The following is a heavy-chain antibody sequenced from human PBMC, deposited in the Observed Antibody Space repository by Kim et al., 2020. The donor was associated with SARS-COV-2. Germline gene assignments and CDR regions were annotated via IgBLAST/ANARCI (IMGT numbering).Heavy chain of an antibody. D-gene: IGHD3-10*01. Sequence: KSRVTISVDTSKNQFSLKLSSVTAADTAVYYCARHETPYTYGSGSYYSDYWGQGTLVTVSS. V-gene: IGHV4-39*01. CDR3: ARHETPYTYGSGSYYSDY. J-gene: IGHJ4*02.